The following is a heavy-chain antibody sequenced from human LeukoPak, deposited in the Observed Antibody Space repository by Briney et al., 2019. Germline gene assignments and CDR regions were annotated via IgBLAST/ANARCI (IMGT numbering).Heavy chain of an antibody. CDR1: GFSFSNYW. CDR2: IKEDGSVK. J-gene: IGHJ6*02. CDR3: ARESSTAMVTTYYYGMDV. V-gene: IGHV3-7*03. Sequence: GGSLRLSCAASGFSFSNYWVSCVRQAPGKGLEWVAHIKEDGSVKYYVDSAKGRFTISRDNAKNSLYLQMNSLRAEDTAVYYCARESSTAMVTTYYYGMDVWGQGTTVTVSS. D-gene: IGHD5-18*01.